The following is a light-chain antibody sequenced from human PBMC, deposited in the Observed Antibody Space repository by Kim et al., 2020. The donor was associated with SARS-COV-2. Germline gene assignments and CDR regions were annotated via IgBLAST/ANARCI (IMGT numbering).Light chain of an antibody. V-gene: IGKV3D-20*01. CDR1: QSVDRNY. CDR3: QQYGSSSGIT. J-gene: IGKJ3*01. CDR2: DAS. Sequence: EIVLTQSPATLSLSPGERATLSCGASQSVDRNYLAWYQQKPGLAPRLLIYDASSRATGIPDRFSGSGSGTDFTLTISSLEPEDFAVYYSQQYGSSSGITFGPGTKVDIK.